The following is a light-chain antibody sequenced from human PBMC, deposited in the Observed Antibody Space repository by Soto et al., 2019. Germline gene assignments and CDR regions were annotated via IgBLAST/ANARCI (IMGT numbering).Light chain of an antibody. J-gene: IGKJ5*01. Sequence: IHMTHSPSTLSASVLDEVTITCRASQTISRWLAWYQQKPGRAPKLLIYDASTLESGVPSRFSGSGSETEFTLTISRLQPDDFATYFCHSRAFGQGTRLEIK. CDR3: HSRA. V-gene: IGKV1-5*01. CDR2: DAS. CDR1: QTISRW.